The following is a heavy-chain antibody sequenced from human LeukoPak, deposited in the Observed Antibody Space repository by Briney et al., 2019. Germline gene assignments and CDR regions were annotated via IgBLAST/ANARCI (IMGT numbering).Heavy chain of an antibody. CDR2: INAGNGNT. J-gene: IGHJ5*02. Sequence: ASVKVSCKASGYTFTSYAMHWVRQAPGQRLEWMGWINAGNGNTKYSQKLQGRVTMTTDTSTSTAYMELRSLRSDDTAVYYCARDRGYSYGWGFDPWGQGTLVTVSS. CDR3: ARDRGYSYGWGFDP. CDR1: GYTFTSYA. D-gene: IGHD5-18*01. V-gene: IGHV1-3*01.